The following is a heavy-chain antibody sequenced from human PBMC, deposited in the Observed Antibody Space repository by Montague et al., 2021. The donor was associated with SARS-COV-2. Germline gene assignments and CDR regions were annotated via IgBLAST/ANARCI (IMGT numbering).Heavy chain of an antibody. CDR1: GGFISSSY. Sequence: SETLSLTCTVPGGFISSSYWSWIRQPPGKGLEWIGYIHHSGNTNYNPSLKSRVTTSIDTSMNQFSLSLSSMTAADTAVYFCARDLLPPRTAIKTNFFGLDVWGQGTTVIVSS. D-gene: IGHD2-8*02. J-gene: IGHJ6*02. V-gene: IGHV4-59*01. CDR3: ARDLLPPRTAIKTNFFGLDV. CDR2: IHHSGNT.